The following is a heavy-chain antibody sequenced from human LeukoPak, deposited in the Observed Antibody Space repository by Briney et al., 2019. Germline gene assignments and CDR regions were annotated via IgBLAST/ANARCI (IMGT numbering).Heavy chain of an antibody. Sequence: GGSLRLSCAASGFTFSNYWMSWVRQAPGKGLEWVANIRQDGSEKYYVDSVKGRFTISRDNAKNSLYLQMNSLRAEDTAVYYCARRYFDYWGQGTLVTVSS. J-gene: IGHJ4*02. CDR1: GFTFSNYW. CDR3: ARRYFDY. V-gene: IGHV3-7*01. CDR2: IRQDGSEK.